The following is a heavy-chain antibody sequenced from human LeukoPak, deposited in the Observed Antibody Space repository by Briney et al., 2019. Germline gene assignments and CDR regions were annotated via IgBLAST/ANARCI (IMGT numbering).Heavy chain of an antibody. Sequence: PSETLSLTCTVSGGSISSGGYYWSWIRQHPGKGLEWIGYIYYSGSTYYNPSLKSRVTISVDTSKNQFSLKLSSVTAADTAVYYCARYIAAPGSNYFDPWGQGTLVTVSS. D-gene: IGHD6-13*01. CDR3: ARYIAAPGSNYFDP. CDR2: IYYSGST. J-gene: IGHJ5*02. V-gene: IGHV4-31*03. CDR1: GGSISSGGYY.